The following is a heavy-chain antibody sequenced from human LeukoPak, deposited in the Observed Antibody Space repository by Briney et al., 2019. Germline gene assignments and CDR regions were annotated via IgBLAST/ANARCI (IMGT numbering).Heavy chain of an antibody. Sequence: PSQTLSLTCTVSGGSISSGSYYWSWIRQPAGKGLEWIGRIYTSGRTNYNPSLKSRVTISVDTSKNQFSLKVSSVTAADTAVYYCASGLNWDETGAFDIWGQGTMVTVSS. V-gene: IGHV4-61*02. CDR2: IYTSGRT. CDR3: ASGLNWDETGAFDI. D-gene: IGHD1-1*01. J-gene: IGHJ3*02. CDR1: GGSISSGSYY.